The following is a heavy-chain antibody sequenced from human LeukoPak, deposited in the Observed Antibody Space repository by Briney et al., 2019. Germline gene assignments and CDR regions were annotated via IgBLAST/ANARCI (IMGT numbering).Heavy chain of an antibody. J-gene: IGHJ4*02. Sequence: GGSLRLSCAASGFTFSSYGMHWVRQAPGKGLEWVAFIRYDGSNKYYADSVKGRFTISRDNSKNSLYLQMNSLRAEDTAVYYCAKAYSSGWYVGYWGQGTLVTVSS. CDR2: IRYDGSNK. CDR1: GFTFSSYG. D-gene: IGHD6-19*01. V-gene: IGHV3-30*02. CDR3: AKAYSSGWYVGY.